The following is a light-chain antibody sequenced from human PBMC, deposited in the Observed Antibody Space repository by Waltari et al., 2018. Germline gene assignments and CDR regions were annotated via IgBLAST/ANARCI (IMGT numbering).Light chain of an antibody. CDR1: DPGSKS. V-gene: IGLV3-21*03. CDR2: DDS. J-gene: IGLJ2*01. Sequence: SYVLTPPPSVSVAPVKTARLTVGGKDPGSKSAHWYQQKPGQAPVLVAYDDSARPSGIPERFSGSKSGDTATLTISRVEAGDEADYYCQVYYPNSDHVVFGGGTKLTVL. CDR3: QVYYPNSDHVV.